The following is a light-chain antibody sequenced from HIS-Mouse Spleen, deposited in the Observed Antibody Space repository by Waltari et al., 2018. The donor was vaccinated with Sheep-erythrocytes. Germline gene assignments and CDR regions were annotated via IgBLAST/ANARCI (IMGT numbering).Light chain of an antibody. Sequence: DIQMTQSPSSVSASVGDRVTITCRASQGISSCLAWYQQKPGKAPKLLIYAASSLQSGFPSRFSGSGSGTDFTLTISSLQPEDFATYYCQQANSFPITFGQGTRLEIK. V-gene: IGKV1-12*01. CDR1: QGISSC. CDR3: QQANSFPIT. CDR2: AAS. J-gene: IGKJ5*01.